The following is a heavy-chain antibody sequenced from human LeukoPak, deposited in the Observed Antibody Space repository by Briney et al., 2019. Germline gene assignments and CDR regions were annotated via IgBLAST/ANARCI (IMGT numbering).Heavy chain of an antibody. Sequence: ASVKVSCKVSRYTLTELSMHWVRQAPGKGLEWMGGFDPEDGETIYAQKFQGRVTMTEDTSTDTAYMELSSLRSEDTAVYYCATRRDYYDSSGYYGYWGQGTLVTVSS. D-gene: IGHD3-22*01. CDR3: ATRRDYYDSSGYYGY. CDR2: FDPEDGET. J-gene: IGHJ4*02. CDR1: RYTLTELS. V-gene: IGHV1-24*01.